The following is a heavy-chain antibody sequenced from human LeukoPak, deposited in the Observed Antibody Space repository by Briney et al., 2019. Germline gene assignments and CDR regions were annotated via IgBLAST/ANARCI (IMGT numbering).Heavy chain of an antibody. CDR3: ARQGGVATTFDY. Sequence: SVTLSLTCTVSGGSITGYYWNWIRQPPGKGLEWIGYIYYSGSTNYNPSLKSRVTISVDTSENQFSLKLNSVTAADTAVYYCARQGGVATTFDYWGQGTLVTVSS. V-gene: IGHV4-59*08. CDR2: IYYSGST. J-gene: IGHJ4*02. D-gene: IGHD5-12*01. CDR1: GGSITGYY.